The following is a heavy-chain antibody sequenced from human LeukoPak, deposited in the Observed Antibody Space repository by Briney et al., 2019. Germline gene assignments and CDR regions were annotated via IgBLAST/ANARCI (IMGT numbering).Heavy chain of an antibody. J-gene: IGHJ3*02. CDR2: IYHSGST. V-gene: IGHV4-38-2*02. CDR3: ASVGEGYAFDI. Sequence: SETLSLTCTVSGYSISSGYYWGWIRQPPGKGLEWIGSIYHSGSTYYNPSLKSRVTISVDTSKNQFSLKLSSVTAADTAVYYCASVGEGYAFDIWGQGTMVTVSS. CDR1: GYSISSGYY. D-gene: IGHD3-16*01.